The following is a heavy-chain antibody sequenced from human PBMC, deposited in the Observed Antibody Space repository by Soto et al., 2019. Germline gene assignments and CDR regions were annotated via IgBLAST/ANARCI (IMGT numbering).Heavy chain of an antibody. V-gene: IGHV4-34*01. D-gene: IGHD5-12*01. Sequence: SATLSLTCAVSGGSFSGYYWSWIRQPPGKGLEWIGEINHSGSTNYNPSLKSRVTISVDMSKNQFSLKLSSVTAADTAVYYCARYTSYSGYDRRSYAFDIWGQGTMVTVSS. CDR1: GGSFSGYY. CDR2: INHSGST. J-gene: IGHJ3*02. CDR3: ARYTSYSGYDRRSYAFDI.